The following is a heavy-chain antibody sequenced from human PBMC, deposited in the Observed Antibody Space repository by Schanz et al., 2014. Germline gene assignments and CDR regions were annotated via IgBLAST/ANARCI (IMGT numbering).Heavy chain of an antibody. J-gene: IGHJ4*02. CDR3: ARGGSMVQEINFAY. CDR2: INLSGGST. D-gene: IGHD3-10*01. CDR1: GYTFTSYS. V-gene: IGHV1-46*03. Sequence: QVQLVQSGAEVKKPGASVKVSCKASGYTFTSYSMHWVRQAPGQGLEWMGIINLSGGSTNNAKKFQGRLTMTRDTSTSTFYMELSSLRSEDTAVYYCARGGSMVQEINFAYWGQGSLVTVSS.